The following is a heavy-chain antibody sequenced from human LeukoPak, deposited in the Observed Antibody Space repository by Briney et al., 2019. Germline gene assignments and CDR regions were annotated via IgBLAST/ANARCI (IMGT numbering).Heavy chain of an antibody. V-gene: IGHV3-33*01. J-gene: IGHJ4*02. Sequence: GGSLRLSCAASEFTFTTYGMHWVRQDPGKGLEWVAFIYYDGSNIYYADYVKGRFTISRDISKNTLYLQMDSLRAEDTAIYYCARDWKTNSFDYWGQGTLVTVSS. D-gene: IGHD1-1*01. CDR3: ARDWKTNSFDY. CDR2: IYYDGSNI. CDR1: EFTFTTYG.